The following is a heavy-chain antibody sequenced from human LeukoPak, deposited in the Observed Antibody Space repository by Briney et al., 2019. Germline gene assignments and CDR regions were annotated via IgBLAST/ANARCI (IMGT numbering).Heavy chain of an antibody. J-gene: IGHJ6*02. CDR2: IYYSGST. D-gene: IGHD6-19*01. Sequence: SETLSLTCTVSGGSISSYYWSWIRQPPGKGLEWIGYIYYSGSTNYSPSLKSRVTISVDTSKNQFSLKLSSVTAADTAVYYCARSSIAVAYYYYYGMDVWGQGTTVTVSS. CDR3: ARSSIAVAYYYYYGMDV. CDR1: GGSISSYY. V-gene: IGHV4-59*08.